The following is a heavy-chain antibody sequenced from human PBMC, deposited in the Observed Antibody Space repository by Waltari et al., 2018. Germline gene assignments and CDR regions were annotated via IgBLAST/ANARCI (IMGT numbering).Heavy chain of an antibody. V-gene: IGHV1-2*05. J-gene: IGHJ6*03. CDR2: INPNRGGT. CDR3: ARDRSGSYYYYYYMDV. Sequence: QVQLVQSGAEVKKPGASVTVSCKASGYTFPGYYMHWVRQAPGQGLEWMGRINPNRGGTNYAQKFQGRVTMTRDTSISTAYMELSRLRSDDTVVYYCARDRSGSYYYYYYMDVWGKGTTVTVSS. CDR1: GYTFPGYY. D-gene: IGHD3-3*01.